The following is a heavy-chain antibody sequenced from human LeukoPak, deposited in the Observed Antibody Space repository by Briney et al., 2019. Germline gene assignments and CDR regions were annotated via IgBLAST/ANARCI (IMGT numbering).Heavy chain of an antibody. CDR1: GFTFSSYE. Sequence: PGGSLRLSCAASGFTFSSYEMNWVRQAPGKGLEWVSSISTSSNYRYYADSVKGRFTISRDNAKNSLYLQMNSLRAEDTAVYYCAELGITMIGGVWGKGTTVTISS. J-gene: IGHJ6*04. CDR2: ISTSSNYR. V-gene: IGHV3-48*03. D-gene: IGHD3-10*02. CDR3: AELGITMIGGV.